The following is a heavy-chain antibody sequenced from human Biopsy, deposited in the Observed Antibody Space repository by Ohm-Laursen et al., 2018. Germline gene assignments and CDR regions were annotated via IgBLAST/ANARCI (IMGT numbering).Heavy chain of an antibody. CDR2: TYNTGST. Sequence: SDTLSLTCTVSGGFISTYYWNWIRQPAGKALEWIGRTYNTGSTNYNPSLQSRVTMSVDTSKNQFSPKMSSVTAADTAVYYCARDLPYYENSGYGAFDMWGQGTMVTVSS. J-gene: IGHJ3*02. CDR1: GGFISTYY. D-gene: IGHD3-22*01. CDR3: ARDLPYYENSGYGAFDM. V-gene: IGHV4-4*07.